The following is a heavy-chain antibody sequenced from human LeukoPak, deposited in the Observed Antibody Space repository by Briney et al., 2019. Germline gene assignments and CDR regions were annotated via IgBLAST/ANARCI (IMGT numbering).Heavy chain of an antibody. CDR3: TKGRGI. D-gene: IGHD3-10*01. CDR1: GGSISSGSYD. V-gene: IGHV4-61*09. Sequence: SETLSLTCTVSGGSISSGSYDWYWIRQPAGKGLEWIGHLYTSGSMSYNPSLTSRVTISVDTSKNQFSLKLTSVTAADTAVYYCTKGRGIWGQGTLVTVSS. J-gene: IGHJ4*02. CDR2: LYTSGSM.